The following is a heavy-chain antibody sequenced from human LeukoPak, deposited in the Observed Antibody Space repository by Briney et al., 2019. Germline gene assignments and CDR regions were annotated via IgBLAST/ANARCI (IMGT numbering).Heavy chain of an antibody. CDR3: TSGGVVTAIGRY. D-gene: IGHD2-21*02. J-gene: IGHJ4*02. CDR1: GFTFGDYA. Sequence: GGSLRLSCTASGFTFGDYAMSWFRQAPGKGLEWVGFIRSKAYGGTTEYAASVKGRFTISRDDSKSIAYLQLNSLKTGDTAVYYCTSGGVVTAIGRYWGQGTLVTVSS. CDR2: IRSKAYGGTT. V-gene: IGHV3-49*03.